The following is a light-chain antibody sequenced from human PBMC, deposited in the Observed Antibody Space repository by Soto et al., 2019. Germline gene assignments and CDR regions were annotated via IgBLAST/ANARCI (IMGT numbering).Light chain of an antibody. J-gene: IGLJ3*02. CDR1: SNNVGSYNF. CDR3: CSYAGNNALV. CDR2: EVS. Sequence: QSALTQPASVSGSRGQSITISCTGTSNNVGSYNFVSWYRQYPGKAPELIIYEVSQRPSTFFNRFSGSKSGNTASLTISGLQSDDEADYYCCSYAGNNALVFGGGTKVIVL. V-gene: IGLV2-23*02.